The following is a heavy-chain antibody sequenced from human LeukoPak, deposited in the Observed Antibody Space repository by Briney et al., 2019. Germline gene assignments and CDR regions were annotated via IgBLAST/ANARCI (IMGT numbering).Heavy chain of an antibody. CDR3: ARDKVGATLPFDY. J-gene: IGHJ4*02. CDR2: ISPSGGST. D-gene: IGHD1-26*01. CDR1: GYTFTSYY. V-gene: IGHV1-46*01. Sequence: ASVKVSCKASGYTFTSYYMHWVRQAPGQGPEWMGVISPSGGSTTYAQKFQGRVTLTRDMSTSTDYLELSSLRSEDTAVYYCARDKVGATLPFDYWGQGTLVTVSS.